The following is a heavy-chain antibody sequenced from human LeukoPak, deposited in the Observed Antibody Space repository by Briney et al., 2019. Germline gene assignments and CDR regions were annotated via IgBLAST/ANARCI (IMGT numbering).Heavy chain of an antibody. CDR2: IKEDGGEK. Sequence: GGSLRLSCAASGFTFSNYWMNWVRQAPGMGLEWVANIKEDGGEKYYVDSVKGRFTISRDNAKNALYLQMNSLRADDTAVYYCASWGPWSYFDYWGQGTLVTVSS. CDR1: GFTFSNYW. V-gene: IGHV3-7*01. J-gene: IGHJ4*02. CDR3: ASWGPWSYFDY. D-gene: IGHD3-16*01.